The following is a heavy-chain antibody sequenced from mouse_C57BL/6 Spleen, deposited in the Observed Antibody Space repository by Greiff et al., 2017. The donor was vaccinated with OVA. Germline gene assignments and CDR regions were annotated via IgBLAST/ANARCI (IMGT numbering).Heavy chain of an antibody. J-gene: IGHJ4*01. D-gene: IGHD1-1*01. CDR3: ARSGATTTVDYYAMDY. V-gene: IGHV1-53*01. CDR1: GYTFTSYW. CDR2: INPSNGGT. Sequence: VQLQQPGTELVKPGASVKLSCKASGYTFTSYWMHWVKQRPGQGLEWIGNINPSNGGTNYNEKFKSKATLTVDKSSSTAYMQLSSLTSEDSAVYYCARSGATTTVDYYAMDYWGQGTSVTVSS.